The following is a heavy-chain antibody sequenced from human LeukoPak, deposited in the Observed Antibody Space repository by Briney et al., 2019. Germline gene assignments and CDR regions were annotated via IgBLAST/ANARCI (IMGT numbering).Heavy chain of an antibody. D-gene: IGHD6-13*01. CDR2: MNPNSGAT. CDR3: ARVPAAQNY. CDR1: GYTFTGYY. Sequence: ASVKVSCKASGYTFTGYYMHWVRQAPGQGLEWMGWMNPNSGATNYAQKFQGGVTMTRDTSINTAYMELNSLKSDDTAVYYCARVPAAQNYWGQGTLVTVSS. V-gene: IGHV1-2*02. J-gene: IGHJ4*02.